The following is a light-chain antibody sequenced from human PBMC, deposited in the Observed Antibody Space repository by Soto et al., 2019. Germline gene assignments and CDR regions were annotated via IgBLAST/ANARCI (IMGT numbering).Light chain of an antibody. Sequence: QSVLTQPASESGSPGQSITISCTGTSSDVGSYNLVSWYQQHPGKAPKLMTYEVSKWPSGVSNRFSGSKSGNTASLTISGLQAEDEADYYCCSYAGSSTFYVFGTGTKVTVL. V-gene: IGLV2-23*02. CDR3: CSYAGSSTFYV. CDR2: EVS. CDR1: SSDVGSYNL. J-gene: IGLJ1*01.